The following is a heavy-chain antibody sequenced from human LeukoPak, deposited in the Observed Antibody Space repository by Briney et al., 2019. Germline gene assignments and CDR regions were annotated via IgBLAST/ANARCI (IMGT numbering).Heavy chain of an antibody. CDR1: GGSISSYY. CDR2: IYYSGST. V-gene: IGHV4-59*01. CDR3: ARRYYYGSGSLYNWFDP. D-gene: IGHD3-10*01. Sequence: PSESLSLTCTVSGGSISSYYWSWIRQPPGKGLEWIGYIYYSGSTKYNPFLESRVIISVDTSKNQFSLKLSSVPAADTAVYYCARRYYYGSGSLYNWFDPWGQGTLVTVSS. J-gene: IGHJ5*02.